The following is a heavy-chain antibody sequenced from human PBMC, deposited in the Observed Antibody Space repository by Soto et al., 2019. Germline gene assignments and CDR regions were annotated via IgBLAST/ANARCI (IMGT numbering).Heavy chain of an antibody. V-gene: IGHV3-30-3*01. CDR1: GFTFSSYA. J-gene: IGHJ4*02. D-gene: IGHD3-22*01. Sequence: PGGSLRLSCAASGFTFSSYAMHWVRQAPGKGLEWVAVISYDGSNKYYADSVKGRFTISRDNSKNTLYLQMNSLRAEDTAVYYCARALARSNYYDSSGYWSGGFLDYWGQGTLVTVSS. CDR3: ARALARSNYYDSSGYWSGGFLDY. CDR2: ISYDGSNK.